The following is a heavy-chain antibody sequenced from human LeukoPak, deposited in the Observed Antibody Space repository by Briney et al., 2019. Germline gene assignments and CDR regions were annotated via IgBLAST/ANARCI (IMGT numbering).Heavy chain of an antibody. Sequence: HTGGSLRLSCAASGFAFSSYGMHWVRQAPGKGLEWVAFIRYDGSNKYYADSVKGRFTVSRDNSKNTLYLQMNSLRAEDTAVYYCARDSFLPQLVATLGAFDIWGQGTMVTVSS. V-gene: IGHV3-30*02. D-gene: IGHD6-6*01. CDR3: ARDSFLPQLVATLGAFDI. J-gene: IGHJ3*02. CDR2: IRYDGSNK. CDR1: GFAFSSYG.